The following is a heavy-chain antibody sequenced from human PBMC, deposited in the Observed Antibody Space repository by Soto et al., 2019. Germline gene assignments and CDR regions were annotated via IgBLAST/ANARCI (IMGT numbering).Heavy chain of an antibody. D-gene: IGHD6-19*01. Sequence: QLQLQESGPGLVKPSETLSLTCTVSGGSISSSSYYWGWIRQPPGKGLEWIGSIYYSGSTHYNPSLKSRVTISADTSRNQFSLKLTPVTAADAAVDYCARHEAPHGWYFDYWGQGTMVTVSS. J-gene: IGHJ4*02. CDR1: GGSISSSSYY. CDR3: ARHEAPHGWYFDY. V-gene: IGHV4-39*01. CDR2: IYYSGST.